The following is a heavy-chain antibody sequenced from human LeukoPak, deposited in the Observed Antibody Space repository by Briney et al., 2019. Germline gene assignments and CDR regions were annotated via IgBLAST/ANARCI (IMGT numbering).Heavy chain of an antibody. CDR2: IYYSGST. V-gene: IGHV4-31*03. J-gene: IGHJ6*04. CDR1: GGSINSGDYS. Sequence: PSETLSRTCTVSGGSINSGDYSWNWLRQHPGKGLEWIGYIYYSGSTYYNPSLTSRVTMSVDTSKNQFSLKLSSVTAADAAIYYCARDHTETSSLNFRNYYYYGMDIWGKGTTVIVSS. CDR3: ARDHTETSSLNFRNYYYYGMDI. D-gene: IGHD4-11*01.